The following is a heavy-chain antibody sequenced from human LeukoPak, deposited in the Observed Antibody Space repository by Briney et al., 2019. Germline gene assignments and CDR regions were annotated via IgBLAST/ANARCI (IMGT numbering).Heavy chain of an antibody. J-gene: IGHJ6*03. CDR2: INPNSGGT. CDR3: AREAHYYYYYYMDV. CDR1: GYTFTGYY. V-gene: IGHV1-2*02. Sequence: ASVKVSCKASGYTFTGYYMHWVRQAPGQGLEWMGWINPNSGGTNYAQKFQGRVTITRNTSISTAYMELSSLRSEDTAVYYCAREAHYYYYYYMDVWGKGTTVTVSS.